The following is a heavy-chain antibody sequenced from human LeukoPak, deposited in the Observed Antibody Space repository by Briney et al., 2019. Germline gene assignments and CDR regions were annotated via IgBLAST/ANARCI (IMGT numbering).Heavy chain of an antibody. Sequence: SQTLSLTCTVSGGSITSGGYYWSWIRQHPGKGLEWIGYISYSGNTLYQPSLMGRVSMSADTSQNQFSLNLRSVTAADTAVYFCARGLGYSGFENHYFDNWGQGTLVTVFS. V-gene: IGHV4-31*03. CDR2: ISYSGNT. CDR1: GGSITSGGYY. J-gene: IGHJ4*02. D-gene: IGHD2-21*01. CDR3: ARGLGYSGFENHYFDN.